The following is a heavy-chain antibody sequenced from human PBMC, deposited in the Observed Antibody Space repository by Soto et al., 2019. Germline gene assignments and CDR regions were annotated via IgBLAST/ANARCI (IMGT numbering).Heavy chain of an antibody. V-gene: IGHV4-30-2*05. CDR3: AREGAAPYYYYGMDV. CDR1: GGSISSGGYS. D-gene: IGHD6-6*01. Sequence: SETLSLTCAVSGGSISSGGYSWSWIRQPPGKGLEWIGYIYHSGSTYYNPSLKSRVTISVDTSKNQFSLKLSSVTAADTAVYYCAREGAAPYYYYGMDVWGKGIMVT. CDR2: IYHSGST. J-gene: IGHJ6*04.